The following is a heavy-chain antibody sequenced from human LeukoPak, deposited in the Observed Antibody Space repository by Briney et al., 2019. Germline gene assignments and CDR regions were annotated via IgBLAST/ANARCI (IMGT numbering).Heavy chain of an antibody. CDR2: IYYSGST. V-gene: IGHV4-30-4*01. CDR3: ARDLSYGSGSYLRDDDAFDI. J-gene: IGHJ3*02. D-gene: IGHD3-10*01. Sequence: PSETLSLTCTVSGGSISSGDYYWSWIRQPPGKGLEWNGYIYYSGSTYYNPSLKSRVTISVDTSKNQFSLKLSSVTAADTAVYYCARDLSYGSGSYLRDDDAFDIWGQGTMVTVSS. CDR1: GGSISSGDYY.